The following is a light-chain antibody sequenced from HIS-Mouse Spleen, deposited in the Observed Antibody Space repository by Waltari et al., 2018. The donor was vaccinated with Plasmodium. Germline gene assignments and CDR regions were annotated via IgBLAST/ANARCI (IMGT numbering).Light chain of an antibody. J-gene: IGKJ2*01. Sequence: AIQMTQSPSSLSASVGDSVTITCRASQGIRNDLGWYQQKPGKAPKLLISDASSLQSGVPSRFSGSGSGTDFTLTISSLQPEDFATYYCLQDYNYPYTFGQGTKLEIK. CDR1: QGIRND. V-gene: IGKV1-6*01. CDR2: DAS. CDR3: LQDYNYPYT.